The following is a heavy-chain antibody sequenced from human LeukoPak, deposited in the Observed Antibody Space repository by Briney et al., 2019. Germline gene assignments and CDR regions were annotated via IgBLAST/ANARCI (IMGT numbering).Heavy chain of an antibody. V-gene: IGHV4-30-2*01. Sequence: SETLSLTCTVSGGSISSGGYYWGWIRQPPGKGLEWIGYIYHSGSTCYNPSLKSRVTISVDRSKNQFSLKLSSVTAADTAVYYCARGPLGDIVVVPAAPPLDWGQGTLVTVSP. J-gene: IGHJ4*02. CDR1: GGSISSGGYY. CDR2: IYHSGST. CDR3: ARGPLGDIVVVPAAPPLD. D-gene: IGHD2-2*01.